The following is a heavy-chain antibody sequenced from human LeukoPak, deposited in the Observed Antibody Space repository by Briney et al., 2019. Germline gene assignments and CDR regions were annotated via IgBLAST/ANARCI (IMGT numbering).Heavy chain of an antibody. D-gene: IGHD6-13*01. CDR2: LYYSGST. J-gene: IGHJ6*03. V-gene: IGHV4-59*12. CDR3: AVVEGQPNYYYYMDV. CDR1: GGSISNYH. Sequence: SETLSLTCTVSGGSISNYHWSWIRQPPGKALEWIGYLYYSGSTYYNPSLKSRVTISVDTSKNQFSLKMRSVTAADTAVYFCAVVEGQPNYYYYMDVWGKGTTVTVSS.